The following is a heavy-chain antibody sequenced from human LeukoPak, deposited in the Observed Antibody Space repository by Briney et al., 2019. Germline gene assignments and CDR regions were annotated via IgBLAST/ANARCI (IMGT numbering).Heavy chain of an antibody. D-gene: IGHD3-16*01. CDR2: IIPMLGIP. Sequence: GASVEVSCKASGGTFNSSAISWVRQAPGQGLEWVGRIIPMLGIPNYAQKFQGRVTITADTSTNTAFMELNSLRSEDTAVYYCAPRLSWLDPWGQGTRITVAS. V-gene: IGHV1-69*04. J-gene: IGHJ5*02. CDR3: APRLSWLDP. CDR1: GGTFNSSA.